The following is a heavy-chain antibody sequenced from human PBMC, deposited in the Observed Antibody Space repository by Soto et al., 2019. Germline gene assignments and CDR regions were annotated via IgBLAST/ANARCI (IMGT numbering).Heavy chain of an antibody. J-gene: IGHJ4*02. V-gene: IGHV3-23*01. D-gene: IGHD6-13*01. CDR1: GFTFSSYA. CDR3: AKDSSGSSWSNFDY. Sequence: GGYLRLSCAASGFTFSSYAMSWVRQAPGKGLEWVSAISGSGGSTYYADSVKGRFTISRDNSKNTLYLQMNSLRAEDTAVYYCAKDSSGSSWSNFDYWGQGTLVTVSS. CDR2: ISGSGGST.